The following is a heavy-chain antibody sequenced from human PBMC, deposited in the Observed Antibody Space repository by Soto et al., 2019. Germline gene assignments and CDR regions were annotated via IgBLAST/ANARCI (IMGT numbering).Heavy chain of an antibody. CDR2: IIPIFGTA. J-gene: IGHJ6*02. V-gene: IGHV1-69*01. Sequence: QVQLVQSGAEVKKPGSSVKVSCKASGGTFSSYAISWVRQAPGHGLEWMGGIIPIFGTANYAQEFQGRVTITADESTSTAYMELSSLRSEDTAMYYCARAGFSGTYYYYYGMDVWGQGTTVTVSS. D-gene: IGHD5-12*01. CDR1: GGTFSSYA. CDR3: ARAGFSGTYYYYYGMDV.